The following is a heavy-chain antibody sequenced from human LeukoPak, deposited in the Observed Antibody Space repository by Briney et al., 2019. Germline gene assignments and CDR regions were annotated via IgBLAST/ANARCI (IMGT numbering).Heavy chain of an antibody. CDR2: IYTSGST. CDR1: GGSISSYY. CDR3: ARVKWLGSTSFDAFDI. D-gene: IGHD2/OR15-2a*01. J-gene: IGHJ3*02. V-gene: IGHV4-4*07. Sequence: PSETLSLTCTVSGGSISSYYWSWIRQPAGKGLEWIGRIYTSGSTNYNPSLKSRVTMSVDTSKNQFSLRLTSVTAADTAVYYCARVKWLGSTSFDAFDIWGQGTMVPVSS.